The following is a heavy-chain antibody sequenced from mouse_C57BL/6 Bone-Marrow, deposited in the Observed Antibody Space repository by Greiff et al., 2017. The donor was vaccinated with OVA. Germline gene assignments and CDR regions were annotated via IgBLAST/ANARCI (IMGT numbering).Heavy chain of an antibody. Sequence: VQLQQSGPGMVKPSQSLSLTCTVTGYSITSGYDWHWIRHFPGNKLEWMGYISYSGSTNYNPSLKSRISITHDTSKNHFFLKLKSVTTEDTATYYCARGYGNSAWFADWGKGTLVTVSA. CDR3: ARGYGNSAWFAD. D-gene: IGHD2-1*01. CDR2: ISYSGST. CDR1: GYSITSGYD. V-gene: IGHV3-1*01. J-gene: IGHJ3*01.